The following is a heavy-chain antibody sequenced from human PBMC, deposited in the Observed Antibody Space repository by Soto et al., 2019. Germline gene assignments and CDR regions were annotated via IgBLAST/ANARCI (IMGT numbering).Heavy chain of an antibody. CDR2: IIDSGAST. V-gene: IGHV3-23*01. Sequence: EVQLLEPGGGLVQPGGSLRLSCAASGFTFISCAMGWVRQAPGKALAWVSNIIDSGASTYYAASVKGRFTICRDNSKSTLYLQMNSLRAEDTALYYCAKGRSYYYYYGVDVWGQGTTVTVSS. CDR1: GFTFISCA. CDR3: AKGRSYYYYYGVDV. J-gene: IGHJ6*02.